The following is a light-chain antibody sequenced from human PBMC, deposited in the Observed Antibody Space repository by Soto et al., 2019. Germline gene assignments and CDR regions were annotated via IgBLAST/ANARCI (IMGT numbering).Light chain of an antibody. Sequence: QSVLTQPASVSGSPGQSITISCTGSNSDIGNYNIVSWYQQHPDKAPQLIIYEVTKRPSGVSNRFSGSKSGNTASLTISGLQAEDEGDYHCCSYPGSNLFAFGNGTKVTVL. CDR1: NSDIGNYNI. CDR3: CSYPGSNLFA. V-gene: IGLV2-23*02. J-gene: IGLJ1*01. CDR2: EVT.